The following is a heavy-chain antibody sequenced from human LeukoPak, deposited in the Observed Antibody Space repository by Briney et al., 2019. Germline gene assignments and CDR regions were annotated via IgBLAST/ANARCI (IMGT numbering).Heavy chain of an antibody. D-gene: IGHD3-10*01. J-gene: IGHJ5*02. V-gene: IGHV4-34*01. CDR1: GGSFSGYY. CDR3: AKKRGNWFGP. CDR2: INHSGST. Sequence: SETLSLTCAVYGGSFSGYYWSWIRQPPGKGLEWIGEINHSGSTNYNPSLKSRVTISVDTSKNQFSLKLSSVTAADTAVYYCAKKRGNWFGPWGQGTLVTVSS.